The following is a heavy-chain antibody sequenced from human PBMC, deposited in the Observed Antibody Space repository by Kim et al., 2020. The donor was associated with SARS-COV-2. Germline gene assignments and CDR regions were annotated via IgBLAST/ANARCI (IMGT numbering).Heavy chain of an antibody. Sequence: AQGFTGRFVFSLDTSVSTAYLQISSLKAEDTAVYYCARDPRGQEVATDYWGQGTLVTVSS. J-gene: IGHJ4*02. D-gene: IGHD5-12*01. CDR3: ARDPRGQEVATDY. V-gene: IGHV7-4-1*02.